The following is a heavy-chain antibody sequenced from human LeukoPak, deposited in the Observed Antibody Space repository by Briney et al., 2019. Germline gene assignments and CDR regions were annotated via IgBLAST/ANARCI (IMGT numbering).Heavy chain of an antibody. V-gene: IGHV4-39*01. D-gene: IGHD1-14*01. J-gene: IGHJ4*02. Sequence: SETLSFTCTVSGGSITGGSYYWGWIRQPPGKGLERIGSIYYNGGAYYTPSLKSRVTISVDTSKNQFSLKLSSVTAADMAVYYCARLSGTHYESIDYWGQGTLVTVSS. CDR1: GGSITGGSYY. CDR2: IYYNGGA. CDR3: ARLSGTHYESIDY.